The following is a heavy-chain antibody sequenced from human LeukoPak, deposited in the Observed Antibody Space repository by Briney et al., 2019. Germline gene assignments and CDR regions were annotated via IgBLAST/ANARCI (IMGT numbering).Heavy chain of an antibody. Sequence: PSGTLSLTCTVSGGSITSDYWSWIRQPPGKGPEWLGYIYNTGGTNFDSSLMSRVTIIEDTSKNQFSLKLSSVTAADTAVYYCARSKYSSGWYYFDYWGRGTLVTVSS. CDR3: ARSKYSSGWYYFDY. V-gene: IGHV4-59*01. CDR2: IYNTGGT. J-gene: IGHJ4*02. CDR1: GGSITSDY. D-gene: IGHD6-19*01.